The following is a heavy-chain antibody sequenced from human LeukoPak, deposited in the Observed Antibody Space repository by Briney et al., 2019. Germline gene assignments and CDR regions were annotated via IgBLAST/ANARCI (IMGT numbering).Heavy chain of an antibody. CDR1: GYTFTGYY. D-gene: IGHD5-24*01. CDR3: ARVRDRGDGYNWEGYFDY. V-gene: IGHV1-2*02. Sequence: ASVKVSCKASGYTFTGYYMHWARQAPGQGLEWMGWINPNSGGTNYAQKFQGRVTMTRDTSISTAYMELSRLRSDDTAVYYCARVRDRGDGYNWEGYFDYWGQGTLVTVSS. CDR2: INPNSGGT. J-gene: IGHJ4*02.